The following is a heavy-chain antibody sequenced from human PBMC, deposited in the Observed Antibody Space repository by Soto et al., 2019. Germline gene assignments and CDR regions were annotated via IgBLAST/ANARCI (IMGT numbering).Heavy chain of an antibody. D-gene: IGHD5-18*01. V-gene: IGHV3-30*04. CDR2: ISSDGGKK. J-gene: IGHJ4*01. CDR3: ARELYSYGRYFDF. CDR1: GFTFNTFA. Sequence: PGGSLRLSCAASGFTFNTFALTWVRQAPGKGLEWVAFISSDGGKKYYADFVEGRFTISRDNSRDTVFLQMSSLRTADTGIYYCARELYSYGRYFDFWGHGTPVTVSS.